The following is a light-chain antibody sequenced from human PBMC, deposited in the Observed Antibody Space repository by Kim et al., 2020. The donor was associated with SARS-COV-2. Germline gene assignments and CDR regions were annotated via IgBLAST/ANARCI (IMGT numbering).Light chain of an antibody. CDR3: SSYAGSNKV. V-gene: IGLV2-8*01. Sequence: QSALTQPPSASGSPGQSVTISCTGTSSDIGAYNYVSWYQQEPGKAPKLMIYEVTKRPSGVPDRFSGSKSGNTASLTVSGLQAEDEADYYCSSYAGSNKVFGGGTQLTVL. J-gene: IGLJ3*02. CDR1: SSDIGAYNY. CDR2: EVT.